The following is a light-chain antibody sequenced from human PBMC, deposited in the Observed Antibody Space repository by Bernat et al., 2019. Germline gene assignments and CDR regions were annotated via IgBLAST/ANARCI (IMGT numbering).Light chain of an antibody. J-gene: IGKJ4*01. CDR1: QSVSSY. V-gene: IGKV3-11*01. CDR3: QQRSNWLT. Sequence: EIVFTQSPATLSLSPGERATLSCRASQSVSSYLAWYQQQPGQAPMLLLYDASNRTTGIPARFSGSGSGTAFTLTISSLEPEDFAVYYCQQRSNWLTFGGGTKVEIK. CDR2: DAS.